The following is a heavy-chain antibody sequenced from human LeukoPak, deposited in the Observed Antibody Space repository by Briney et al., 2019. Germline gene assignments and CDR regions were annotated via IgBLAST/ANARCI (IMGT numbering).Heavy chain of an antibody. V-gene: IGHV4-4*02. Sequence: SGTLSLTCAVSGGSISSSNWWSWVRQPPGKGLEWIGEIYHSGSTNYNPSLKSRVTISVDKSKNQFSLKLSSVTAADTAVYYCASEGTAAAGTLYYGMDVWGKGTTVTVSS. CDR2: IYHSGST. J-gene: IGHJ6*04. D-gene: IGHD6-13*01. CDR1: GGSISSSNW. CDR3: ASEGTAAAGTLYYGMDV.